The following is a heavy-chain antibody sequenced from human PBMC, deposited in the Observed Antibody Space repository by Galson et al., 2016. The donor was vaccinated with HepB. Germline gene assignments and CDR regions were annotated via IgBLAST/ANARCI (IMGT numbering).Heavy chain of an antibody. CDR1: GFSLGDYW. V-gene: IGHV3-74*01. D-gene: IGHD5-12*01. J-gene: IGHJ6*02. CDR3: VRDQYRGYVFYSHYGMDV. CDR2: INLDGSGT. Sequence: SLRLSCAASGFSLGDYWMHWVRQAPGKGLVWVSRINLDGSGTHYADSVRGRFIISRDRAKTTLFLQMNNLGADDAAVYYCVRDQYRGYVFYSHYGMDVWGQGTTVAVSS.